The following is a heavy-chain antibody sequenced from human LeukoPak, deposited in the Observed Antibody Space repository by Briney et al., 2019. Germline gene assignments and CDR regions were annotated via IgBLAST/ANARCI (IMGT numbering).Heavy chain of an antibody. D-gene: IGHD3-10*01. CDR2: IYYSGST. CDR1: GGSISSHY. J-gene: IGHJ4*02. Sequence: SETLSLTCTVSGGSISSHYWSWIRQPPGKGLEWIGYIYYSGSTNYNPSLKSRVTISVDTSKNQFSLKLSSVTAADTAVYYCARGGSPHIDYWGQGTLVTVSS. V-gene: IGHV4-59*11. CDR3: ARGGSPHIDY.